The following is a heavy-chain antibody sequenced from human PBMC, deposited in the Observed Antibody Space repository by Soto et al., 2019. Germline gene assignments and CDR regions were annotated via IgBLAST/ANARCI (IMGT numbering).Heavy chain of an antibody. Sequence: PSETLSLTCTVSGGSISSGGYYWSWIRQHPGKGLEWIGYIYYSGSTYYNPSLKSRVTISVDTSKNQFSLKLSSVTAADTAVYYCARDRGIAAAGGNYGMDVWGQGTTVTVSS. D-gene: IGHD6-13*01. CDR1: GGSISSGGYY. CDR3: ARDRGIAAAGGNYGMDV. CDR2: IYYSGST. V-gene: IGHV4-31*03. J-gene: IGHJ6*02.